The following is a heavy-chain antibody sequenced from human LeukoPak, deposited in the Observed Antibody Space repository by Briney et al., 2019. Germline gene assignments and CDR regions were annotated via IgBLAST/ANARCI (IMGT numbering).Heavy chain of an antibody. CDR3: ATGNYHAFDI. J-gene: IGHJ3*02. CDR2: LNSDGSST. Sequence: GGSLRLSCAASGFTFSSYWMHWVRQAPGKGLVWVSCLNSDGSSTRYADSVRGRFTIFRDNAKNTLYLQMNSLRAEDTAVYYCATGNYHAFDIWGQGTMVTVSS. V-gene: IGHV3-74*01. CDR1: GFTFSSYW. D-gene: IGHD1-7*01.